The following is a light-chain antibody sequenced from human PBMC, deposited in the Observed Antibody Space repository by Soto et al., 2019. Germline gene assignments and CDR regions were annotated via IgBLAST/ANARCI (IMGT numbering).Light chain of an antibody. CDR1: QDIAIY. CDR2: AAS. V-gene: IGKV1-9*01. Sequence: IQLTRSPCSLSSSLLEVVAITCLASQDIAIYLAWYQQKPGKAPKLLIYAASSLQSGVPSRFSGSGSGTEFTLTIRSLQPDDFATYYCQHYNSYSEAFGQGTKVHIK. CDR3: QHYNSYSEA. J-gene: IGKJ1*01.